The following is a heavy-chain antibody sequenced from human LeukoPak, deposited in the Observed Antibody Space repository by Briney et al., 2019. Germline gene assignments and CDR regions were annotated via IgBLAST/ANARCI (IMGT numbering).Heavy chain of an antibody. CDR3: ARGSSGWYSIDY. J-gene: IGHJ4*02. V-gene: IGHV4-4*07. CDR2: IYSSGST. D-gene: IGHD6-19*01. Sequence: PSETLSLTRTVSGGSISNYYWSWIRQPAGKGLEWIGRIYSSGSTNYNPSLQSRVTMSVDTSKNHFSLKLSSVTAADTAVYYCARGSSGWYSIDYWGQGTLVTVSS. CDR1: GGSISNYY.